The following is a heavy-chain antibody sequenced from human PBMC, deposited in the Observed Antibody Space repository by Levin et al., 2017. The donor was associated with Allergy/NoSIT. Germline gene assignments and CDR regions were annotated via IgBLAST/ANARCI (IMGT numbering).Heavy chain of an antibody. J-gene: IGHJ4*02. Sequence: PSETLSLTCTVSGGSVTSHYWSWIRQSPGKGLEWIGYIYYSGGSDYNPSLKSRLNILVETSKNQFSLELSSVTAAATAMYYCARVRRSGYFEVDYFDYWGQGILVTVSS. V-gene: IGHV4-59*02. D-gene: IGHD3-3*01. CDR1: GGSVTSHY. CDR3: ARVRRSGYFEVDYFDY. CDR2: IYYSGGS.